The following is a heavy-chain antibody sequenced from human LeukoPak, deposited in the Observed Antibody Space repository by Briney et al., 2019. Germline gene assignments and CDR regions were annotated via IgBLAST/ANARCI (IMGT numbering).Heavy chain of an antibody. CDR2: ISAYNGNT. CDR3: ARASEWIQLWYFDY. V-gene: IGHV1-18*01. D-gene: IGHD5-18*01. Sequence: ASVKVSCKASGYTFTSYGISWVRQAPGQGLEWMGWISAYNGNTNYAQELQGRVTMTTDTSTSTAYMELRSLRSDDTAVYYCARASEWIQLWYFDYWGQGTLVTVSS. CDR1: GYTFTSYG. J-gene: IGHJ4*02.